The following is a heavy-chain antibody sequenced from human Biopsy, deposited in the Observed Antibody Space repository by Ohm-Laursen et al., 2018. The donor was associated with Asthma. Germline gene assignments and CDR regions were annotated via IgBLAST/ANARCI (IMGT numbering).Heavy chain of an antibody. CDR1: GFTFGDYW. Sequence: SLRLSCAASGFTFGDYWMSWVRQVPGRGLEWMANIKHDGSENNRVDSLKGRFTISRDNAKNSLYLQMNSLRAEDTAVYYCARTFHFWSPYHAEHYQLWGQGTLVTVPS. J-gene: IGHJ1*01. CDR2: IKHDGSEN. D-gene: IGHD3-3*02. CDR3: ARTFHFWSPYHAEHYQL. V-gene: IGHV3-7*01.